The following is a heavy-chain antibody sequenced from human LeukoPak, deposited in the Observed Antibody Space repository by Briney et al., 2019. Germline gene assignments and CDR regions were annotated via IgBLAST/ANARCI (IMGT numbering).Heavy chain of an antibody. J-gene: IGHJ4*02. D-gene: IGHD5-18*01. CDR3: AKDPDSHSYGSGELDY. V-gene: IGHV3-30*18. CDR2: ISYDGSNK. Sequence: GGSLRLSCAASGFTFSSYGMHWVRQAPGKGLEWVAVISYDGSNKYYADSVKGRFTISRDNSKNTLYLQMNSLRAEDTAVYYCAKDPDSHSYGSGELDYWGQGTLVTVSS. CDR1: GFTFSSYG.